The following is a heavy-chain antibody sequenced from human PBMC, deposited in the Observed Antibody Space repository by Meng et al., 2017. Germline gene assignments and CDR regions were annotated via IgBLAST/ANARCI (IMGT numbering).Heavy chain of an antibody. CDR2: INAGNGET. D-gene: IGHD3-3*01. Sequence: VQCGHEVKEPLGDSVTISCTASRSTFNTYAMHWLRQGPGQMLEWMGWINAGNGETKFSQKFQGRVSISRDTSASTAYMELRSLRFEDTAVYYCATTLNYDFWSGFYYWGQGTLVTVSS. V-gene: IGHV1-3*01. CDR1: RSTFNTYA. J-gene: IGHJ4*02. CDR3: ATTLNYDFWSGFYY.